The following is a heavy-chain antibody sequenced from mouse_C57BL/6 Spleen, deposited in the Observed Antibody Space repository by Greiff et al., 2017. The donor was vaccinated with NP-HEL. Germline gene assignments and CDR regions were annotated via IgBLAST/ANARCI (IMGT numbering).Heavy chain of an antibody. D-gene: IGHD1-1*01. CDR3: AREVVAPWYAMDY. V-gene: IGHV1-26*01. CDR2: INPNNGGT. J-gene: IGHJ4*01. CDR1: GYTFTDYY. Sequence: EVQLQQSGPELVKPGASVKISCKASGYTFTDYYMNWVKQSHGKSLEWIGDINPNNGGTSYNQKFKGKATLTVDKSSSTAYMELRSLTSEDSAVYYCAREVVAPWYAMDYWGQGTSVTVSS.